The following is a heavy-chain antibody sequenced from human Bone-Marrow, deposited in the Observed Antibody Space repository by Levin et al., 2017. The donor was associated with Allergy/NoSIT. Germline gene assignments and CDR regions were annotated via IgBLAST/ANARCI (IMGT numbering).Heavy chain of an antibody. Sequence: SCAASGFTFSSHAMHWVRQAPGKGLEWVAVISYDGSNKYYADSVKGRFTISRDNSKNTLYLQMNSLRADDTAVYYCARDRGYSFGHFHGFLDYWGQGTLVTVSS. CDR2: ISYDGSNK. CDR1: GFTFSSHA. D-gene: IGHD5-18*01. V-gene: IGHV3-30-3*01. CDR3: ARDRGYSFGHFHGFLDY. J-gene: IGHJ4*02.